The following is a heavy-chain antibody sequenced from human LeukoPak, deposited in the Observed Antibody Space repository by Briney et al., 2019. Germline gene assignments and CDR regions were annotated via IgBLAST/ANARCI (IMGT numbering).Heavy chain of an antibody. D-gene: IGHD2-21*02. CDR3: ARDQGGGDYYFDY. Sequence: GGSLRLSCAASGFTFSSYSMNWVRQAPGKGLEWVSSISSSSSYIYYADSVKGRFTISRDNAKNSLYLQMNSLRAEDTAVYYCARDQGGGDYYFDYWGQGTLVTLSS. V-gene: IGHV3-21*01. CDR1: GFTFSSYS. CDR2: ISSSSSYI. J-gene: IGHJ4*02.